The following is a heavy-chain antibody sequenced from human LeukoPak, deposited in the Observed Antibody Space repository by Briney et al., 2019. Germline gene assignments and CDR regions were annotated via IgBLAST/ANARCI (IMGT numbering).Heavy chain of an antibody. Sequence: GRSLRLSCAASGFTFSSYAMLWVRQAPGKGLEWVAVISYDGSNKYYADSVKGRFTISRDNSKNTLYLQMNSLRAEDTAVYYCASLMHWGQGTLVTVSS. CDR2: ISYDGSNK. CDR1: GFTFSSYA. J-gene: IGHJ4*02. D-gene: IGHD2-8*01. CDR3: ASLMH. V-gene: IGHV3-30*04.